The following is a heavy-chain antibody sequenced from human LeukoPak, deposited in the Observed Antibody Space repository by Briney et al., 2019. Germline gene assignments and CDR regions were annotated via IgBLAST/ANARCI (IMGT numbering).Heavy chain of an antibody. D-gene: IGHD3-9*01. CDR3: ARRNILTGYYVGHDTLRNSNYYYYYMDV. CDR2: INPNSGGT. Sequence: ASVKVSCKASGYTFTGYYMHWVRQAPGQGLEWMGWINPNSGGTNYAQKFQGRVTMTRDTSISTAYVELSRLRSDDTAVYYCARRNILTGYYVGHDTLRNSNYYYYYMDVWGKGTTVTVSS. CDR1: GYTFTGYY. V-gene: IGHV1-2*02. J-gene: IGHJ6*03.